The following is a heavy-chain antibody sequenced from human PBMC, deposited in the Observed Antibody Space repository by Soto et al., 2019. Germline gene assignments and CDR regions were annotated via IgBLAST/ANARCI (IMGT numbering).Heavy chain of an antibody. CDR2: ISYDGSNK. J-gene: IGHJ4*02. V-gene: IGHV3-30-3*01. Sequence: QVQLVESGGGVVQPGRSLRLSCAASGFTFSSYAMHWVRQAPGKGLEWVAVISYDGSNKYYADSVKGRFTISRDNSKNTLYLQMNSLRAEDTAVYYCARADGYDSSGLVDYWGQGTLVTVSS. D-gene: IGHD3-22*01. CDR1: GFTFSSYA. CDR3: ARADGYDSSGLVDY.